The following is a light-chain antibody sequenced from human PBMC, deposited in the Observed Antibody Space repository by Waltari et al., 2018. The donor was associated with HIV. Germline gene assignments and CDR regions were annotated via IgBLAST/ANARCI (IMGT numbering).Light chain of an antibody. J-gene: IGLJ3*02. Sequence: QSVLTQPPSASGTPGQRVTISRSGRNSNVGISYVYWYQQRPGTTPKLVIYGINQRPSGVPDRFSGSKSGTSVSLVISGIRSEDEADYYCAAWDYSLSGWVFGGGTKLTVL. V-gene: IGLV1-47*01. CDR1: NSNVGISY. CDR3: AAWDYSLSGWV. CDR2: GIN.